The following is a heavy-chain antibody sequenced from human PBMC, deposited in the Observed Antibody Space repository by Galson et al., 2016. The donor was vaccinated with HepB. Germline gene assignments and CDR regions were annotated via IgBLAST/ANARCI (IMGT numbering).Heavy chain of an antibody. Sequence: CQASGGTFSNFVIGWVRQAPGQGLEWMGGIIPIFGTANYKQNFQGRVTITADASTTTAYMELTSLRSEDTAVYYFARGVRRGNKIVVRGAFDIWGQGTMVTVSS. J-gene: IGHJ3*02. CDR2: IIPIFGTA. CDR3: ARGVRRGNKIVVRGAFDI. V-gene: IGHV1-69*01. D-gene: IGHD3-22*01. CDR1: GGTFSNFV.